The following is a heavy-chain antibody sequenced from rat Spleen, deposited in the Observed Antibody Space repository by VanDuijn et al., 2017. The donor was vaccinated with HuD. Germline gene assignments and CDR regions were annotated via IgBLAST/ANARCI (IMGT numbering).Heavy chain of an antibody. CDR3: GRRDYGGYGDY. Sequence: EVQLVESGGGLVQPGRSLKLSCAVSGFTFSNFGFVWVRQAPKKGLEWVASISPSGSITHYRDSVRGRFTIFRDVAKSTLFLQMDSLRSEDTATYYCGRRDYGGYGDYWGQGVMVTVSS. V-gene: IGHV5S13*01. CDR2: ISPSGSIT. CDR1: GFTFSNFG. J-gene: IGHJ2*01. D-gene: IGHD1-11*01.